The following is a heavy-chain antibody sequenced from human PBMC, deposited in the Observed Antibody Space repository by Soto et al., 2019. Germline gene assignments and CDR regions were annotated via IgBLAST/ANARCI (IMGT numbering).Heavy chain of an antibody. CDR1: GYSFTSYW. J-gene: IGHJ4*02. Sequence: GESLKISFKGSGYSFTSYWIGWVRQMPGKGLEWMGIIYPDDSDTRYSPSFQGQVIMSADKSITTAYLQWSSLKASDTAMYYCARQGKYNYGSNDYWGQGTLVTVSS. CDR2: IYPDDSDT. V-gene: IGHV5-51*01. D-gene: IGHD5-18*01. CDR3: ARQGKYNYGSNDY.